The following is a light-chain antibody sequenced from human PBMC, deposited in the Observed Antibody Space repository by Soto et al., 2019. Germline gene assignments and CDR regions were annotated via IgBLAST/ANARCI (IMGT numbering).Light chain of an antibody. CDR2: AAS. Sequence: AIQMTQSPSSLSASVGDRVTITCRASQDIRNDLGWYQGKPGQAPKLLIYAASNLQSGVPSRFSGSGSGTDFTLTISSLQPEDFATYYCLQDYNYPWTFGQGTKVEI. CDR3: LQDYNYPWT. V-gene: IGKV1-6*01. J-gene: IGKJ1*01. CDR1: QDIRND.